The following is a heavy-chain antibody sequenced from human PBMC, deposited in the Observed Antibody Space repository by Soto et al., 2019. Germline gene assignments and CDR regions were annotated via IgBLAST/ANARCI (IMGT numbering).Heavy chain of an antibody. Sequence: PGGSLRLSCAGSGFTFRSFAMSWVRQAPGKGLEWVAATSYDGSNKYYADSVKGRFIISRDNSKNTLDLLLNTLRAEDTAVYYCAGVYYGGNSVNNYWGQGTPVTVSS. J-gene: IGHJ4*01. CDR2: TSYDGSNK. V-gene: IGHV3-30-3*01. D-gene: IGHD2-8*01. CDR3: AGVYYGGNSVNNY. CDR1: GFTFRSFA.